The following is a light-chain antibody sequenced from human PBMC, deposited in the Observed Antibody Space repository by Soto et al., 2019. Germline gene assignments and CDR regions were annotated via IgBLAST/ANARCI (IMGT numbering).Light chain of an antibody. J-gene: IGLJ1*01. CDR3: SSYTSSGIYV. V-gene: IGLV2-14*01. CDR1: SSDVGGYNY. CDR2: DVS. Sequence: QSVLTQPASVSGSPGQSITISCTGTSSDVGGYNYVSWYQQHPGKAPKLMIYDVSNRPSGVSDRFSGSKSANTASLTISGLHAEDEADYYCSSYTSSGIYVFGTGTKVTVL.